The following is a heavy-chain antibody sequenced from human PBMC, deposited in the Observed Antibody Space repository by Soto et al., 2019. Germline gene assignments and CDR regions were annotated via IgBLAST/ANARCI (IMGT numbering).Heavy chain of an antibody. V-gene: IGHV3-7*01. CDR3: ARVTGPGFDY. CDR2: INQDGRDK. D-gene: IGHD1-1*01. J-gene: IGHJ4*02. Sequence: GGSLRLSCAASGFTFSSHWMSWVRQAPGKGLEWVANINQDGRDKYYVDSVRGRFTISRDNAKNSLFLQVNSLRADDTAVYYCARVTGPGFDYWGQGNLVTVS. CDR1: GFTFSSHW.